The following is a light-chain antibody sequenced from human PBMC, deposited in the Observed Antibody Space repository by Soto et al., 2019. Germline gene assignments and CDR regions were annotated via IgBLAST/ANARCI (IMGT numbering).Light chain of an antibody. J-gene: IGKJ5*01. CDR2: GAT. CDR3: QQIFNIPVT. Sequence: DVQMTQSPSSLSASVGDRVTITCRASQSITTFLNWYQQKPGRAPKLLIFGATTLHSGVPSRFSGSGSGTDFTLAISSVQPEDAATYYCQQIFNIPVTFGGGTRLEIK. CDR1: QSITTF. V-gene: IGKV1-39*01.